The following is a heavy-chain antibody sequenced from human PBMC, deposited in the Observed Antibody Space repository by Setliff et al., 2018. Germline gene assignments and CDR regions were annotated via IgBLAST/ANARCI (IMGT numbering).Heavy chain of an antibody. J-gene: IGHJ4*02. CDR1: GGSISSGSYY. CDR3: ARARSGDYSDSTGYLDY. Sequence: PSETLSLTCTVSGGSISSGSYYWTWIRQHPGKGLEWIGYIYYIGSTYYNPSLKSRVTISVDTSQNQFSLKLSSVSAADTAVYYCARARSGDYSDSTGYLDYWGQGTLVTVSS. CDR2: IYYIGST. V-gene: IGHV4-31*03. D-gene: IGHD3-22*01.